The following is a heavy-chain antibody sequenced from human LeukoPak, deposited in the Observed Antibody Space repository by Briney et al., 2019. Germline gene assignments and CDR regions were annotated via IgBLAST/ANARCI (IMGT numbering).Heavy chain of an antibody. CDR3: ARHNAGTGDFDY. Sequence: PSETLSLTCTVSGDSISSYYWSWIRQPPGKGLEYIGSFYYGGSTYYNPSLKSRVSISVDTSKNRFSLKLNSVTAADTAVYYCARHNAGTGDFDYWGQGTLVTVSS. J-gene: IGHJ4*02. CDR2: FYYGGST. V-gene: IGHV4-59*04. CDR1: GDSISSYY. D-gene: IGHD1-1*01.